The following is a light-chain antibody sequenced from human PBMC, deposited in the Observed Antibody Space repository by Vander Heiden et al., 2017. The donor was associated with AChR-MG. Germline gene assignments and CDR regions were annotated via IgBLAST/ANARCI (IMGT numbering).Light chain of an antibody. J-gene: IGLJ2*01. CDR2: DVS. CDR1: SRDVGGYNN. CDR3: SSYTSSSTLEV. Sequence: QSALPQPASVSGSPGQPTTIPCTGTSRDVGGYNNVSWYQQHPAKAPKLMIYDVSKRPSWVSNRFSGSKSGNTAALTISGLQAEDEADYYCSSYTSSSTLEVFGGGTKLTVL. V-gene: IGLV2-14*01.